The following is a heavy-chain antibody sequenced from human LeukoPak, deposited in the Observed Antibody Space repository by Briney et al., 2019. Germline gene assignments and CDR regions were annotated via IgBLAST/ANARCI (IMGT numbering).Heavy chain of an antibody. J-gene: IGHJ3*02. CDR1: GGSIIGYY. CDR2: IYYSGST. D-gene: IGHD2-2*01. V-gene: IGHV4-59*01. Sequence: SETLSLTCTVSGGSIIGYYWSWIRQPPGRGLEWIGYIYYSGSTNYNPSLKSRVTISVDTSKNQFSLKLSSVTAADTAVYYCARDPVPPYCSSTSCYYAFDIWGQGTMVTVSS. CDR3: ARDPVPPYCSSTSCYYAFDI.